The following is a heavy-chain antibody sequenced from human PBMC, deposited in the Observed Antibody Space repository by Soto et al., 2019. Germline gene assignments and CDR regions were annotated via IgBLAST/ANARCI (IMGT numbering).Heavy chain of an antibody. Sequence: GESLKISCKGSGYSFTTYWIGWVRQMPGKGLEWMGIIYPGDSDTRYSPSFQGQVTISADKSISTAYLQWSSLKASDTAMYYCATGLHYYYYYMDVWGKGTTVTVSS. CDR2: IYPGDSDT. CDR3: ATGLHYYYYYMDV. J-gene: IGHJ6*03. V-gene: IGHV5-51*01. CDR1: GYSFTTYW.